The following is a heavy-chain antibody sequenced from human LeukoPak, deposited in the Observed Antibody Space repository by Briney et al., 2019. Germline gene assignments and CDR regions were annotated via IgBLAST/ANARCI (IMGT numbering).Heavy chain of an antibody. CDR3: ARARSGIAGFDP. J-gene: IGHJ5*02. CDR2: IYTSGST. V-gene: IGHV4-61*02. Sequence: PSETLSLTCTVSGGSISSGSYYWSWTRQPAGKGLEWIGRIYTSGSTNYNPSLKSRVTISVDTSKNQFSLKLSSVTAADTAVYYCARARSGIAGFDPWGQGTLVTVSS. CDR1: GGSISSGSYY. D-gene: IGHD6-13*01.